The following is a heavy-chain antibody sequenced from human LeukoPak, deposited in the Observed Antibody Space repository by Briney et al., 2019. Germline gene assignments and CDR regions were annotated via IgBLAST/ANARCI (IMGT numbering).Heavy chain of an antibody. J-gene: IGHJ5*02. D-gene: IGHD3-10*01. Sequence: GGSLRLSCAASGFTLSSYSMNWVRQAPGKGLEWVSSISRSSAYIYYADSVKGRFTISRDNAKNSLYLQMSSLRAEDTAVFYCARYSYGSGTSFDPWGQGTLVTVSS. CDR1: GFTLSSYS. CDR2: ISRSSAYI. CDR3: ARYSYGSGTSFDP. V-gene: IGHV3-21*01.